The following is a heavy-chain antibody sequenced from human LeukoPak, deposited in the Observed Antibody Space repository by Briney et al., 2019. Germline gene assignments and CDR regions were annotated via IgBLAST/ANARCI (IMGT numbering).Heavy chain of an antibody. Sequence: RGSLRLSCAASGFTFSRNTMHWVRQAPGKGLEWVAVLSDDGNNKDFAESLKGRFTISRDNSKNTLSLQMNSLRADDTAVYYCARDHQGYCSGTSCPLYWYFDLWGRGTLVTVSS. CDR1: GFTFSRNT. J-gene: IGHJ2*01. CDR2: LSDDGNNK. CDR3: ARDHQGYCSGTSCPLYWYFDL. V-gene: IGHV3-30*04. D-gene: IGHD2-2*01.